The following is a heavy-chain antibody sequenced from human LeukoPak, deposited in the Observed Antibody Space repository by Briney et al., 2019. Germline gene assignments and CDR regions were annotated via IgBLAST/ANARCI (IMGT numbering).Heavy chain of an antibody. CDR1: GFTMNRYD. V-gene: IGHV3-21*04. CDR2: ISSAFTGNYI. D-gene: IGHD6-13*01. Sequence: GGSLRLSXAASGFTMNRYDMIWVRQAPGTGLRWISSISSAFTGNYIYYADSVQGRFTISRDNAKNSLYLQMNSLRAEDTAMYYCARDVVAPGTARNYYYMDVWGKGTTVTVSS. CDR3: ARDVVAPGTARNYYYMDV. J-gene: IGHJ6*03.